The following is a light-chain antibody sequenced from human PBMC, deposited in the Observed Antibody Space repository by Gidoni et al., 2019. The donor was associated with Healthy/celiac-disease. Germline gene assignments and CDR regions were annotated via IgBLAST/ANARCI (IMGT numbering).Light chain of an antibody. Sequence: ELVLPQSPATLSLSPGERATLSCRASQSVSSYLVWYQQKPGQAPRLLIYDAPNRATGTPARCSGSGSGTEFTLTISSLEPEDFAVYYCQQRSNWHPLTFGGGTKVEIK. CDR2: DAP. V-gene: IGKV3-11*01. J-gene: IGKJ4*02. CDR1: QSVSSY. CDR3: QQRSNWHPLT.